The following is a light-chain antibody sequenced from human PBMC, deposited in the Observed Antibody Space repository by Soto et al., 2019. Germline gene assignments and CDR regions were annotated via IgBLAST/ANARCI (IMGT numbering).Light chain of an antibody. Sequence: IVMTQSPATLSVSPGERATLSCRASQSVSSNLAWFQQKPGQAPRLLIYGASNRAAGIPAWFSGSGSGTEFTLTISSLQSEDFAVYYCQQYNNWPLFTFGPGTKVDIK. CDR3: QQYNNWPLFT. CDR2: GAS. J-gene: IGKJ3*01. CDR1: QSVSSN. V-gene: IGKV3-15*01.